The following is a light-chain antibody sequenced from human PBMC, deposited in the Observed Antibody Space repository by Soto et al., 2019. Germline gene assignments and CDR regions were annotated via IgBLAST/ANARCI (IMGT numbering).Light chain of an antibody. Sequence: EIVLTQSPGTLSLSPGDTATLSCRASQSLGSDLAWYQQKPGQAPRLLIYGASTRAAGFPARFSGSGSGTDFTLTISSLQSEDFAVYYCQQYDNWPWTFGQGTKVDIK. CDR3: QQYDNWPWT. CDR2: GAS. J-gene: IGKJ1*01. CDR1: QSLGSD. V-gene: IGKV3-15*01.